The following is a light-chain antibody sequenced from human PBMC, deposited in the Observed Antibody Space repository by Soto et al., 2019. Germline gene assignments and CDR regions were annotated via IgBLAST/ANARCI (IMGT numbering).Light chain of an antibody. CDR1: QFVSSTY. J-gene: IGKJ4*01. CDR2: GAS. CDR3: QQYGISPFT. V-gene: IGKV3-20*01. Sequence: EVVLTQSPGTLSLSPGAIATLSFSASQFVSSTYLAWYQQRPGQAPRLLIYGASSRATGIPDRFSGGGSETDFTLTISRLESEDSAVYYCQQYGISPFTFGGGTKVDIK.